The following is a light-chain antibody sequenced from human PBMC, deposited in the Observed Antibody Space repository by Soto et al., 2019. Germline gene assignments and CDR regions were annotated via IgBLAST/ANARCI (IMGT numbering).Light chain of an antibody. CDR1: QSVLHSSNNKNY. CDR3: QQYYSAPRT. CDR2: WAS. J-gene: IGKJ1*01. V-gene: IGKV4-1*01. Sequence: DIVMTQSPDSLAVSLGERATINCKSSQSVLHSSNNKNYLAWYQQKPGQPPKLLIYWASTRESGVPDRFSGSGSGTDFTLTISSLQAEDVAVYYCQQYYSAPRTFGQGTEVEIK.